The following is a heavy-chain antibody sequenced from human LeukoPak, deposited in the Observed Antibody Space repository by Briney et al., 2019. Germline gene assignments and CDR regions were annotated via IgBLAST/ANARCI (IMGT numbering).Heavy chain of an antibody. V-gene: IGHV3-23*01. D-gene: IGHD6-19*01. CDR2: ISGSVGST. CDR1: GLTFSSYA. J-gene: IGHJ4*02. CDR3: EKWGSSGGYPPPCDY. Sequence: GGSLRLSCAASGLTFSSYAVSWVRQAPRKGLEWGSAISGSVGSTSYADSVTGRFTIPRDYSKNTMYLQMNSLRAEDAAVYSCEKWGSSGGYPPPCDYWGQGTLVTVSS.